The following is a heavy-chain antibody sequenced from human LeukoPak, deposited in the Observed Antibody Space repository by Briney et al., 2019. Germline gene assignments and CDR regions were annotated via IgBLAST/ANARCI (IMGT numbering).Heavy chain of an antibody. D-gene: IGHD2-8*01. Sequence: ASVKVSCKASGYTFTSYDINWVRQATGQGLEWMGWMNPNSGDTGYAQKFQGRVTMTRDTSISTAYMELSGLRSEDTAVYCCATGWFYGTNTYSRARQLDYWGQGSLVTVSS. V-gene: IGHV1-8*01. CDR2: MNPNSGDT. J-gene: IGHJ4*02. CDR3: ATGWFYGTNTYSRARQLDY. CDR1: GYTFTSYD.